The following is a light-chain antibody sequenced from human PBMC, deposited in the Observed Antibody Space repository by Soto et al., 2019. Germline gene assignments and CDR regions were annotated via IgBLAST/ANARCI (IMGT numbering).Light chain of an antibody. Sequence: EIVVTKSPGTLSLSPGERATLSCRASQSVSSSYLAWYQQKPGQAPRLLIYGASTRATGIPARFSGSGAGTDFTLTITSLQSEDFGVYFCQQYKDWPTTFGQGTKVDIK. CDR2: GAS. CDR3: QQYKDWPTT. V-gene: IGKV3-15*01. J-gene: IGKJ1*01. CDR1: QSVSSSY.